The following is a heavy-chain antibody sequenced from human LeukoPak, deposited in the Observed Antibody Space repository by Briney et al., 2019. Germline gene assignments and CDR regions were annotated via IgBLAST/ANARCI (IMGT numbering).Heavy chain of an antibody. CDR2: VYYSGST. CDR1: GVSISSYY. Sequence: PSETLSLTCTVSGVSISSYYWTWIRQPPGKGLEWIGYVYYSGSTNYNPSLKSRVSISVDTSKNQFSLNLSSVTATDTAVYYCAREDGYKFRVIDYWGQGTLVTVSS. CDR3: AREDGYKFRVIDY. D-gene: IGHD5-24*01. J-gene: IGHJ4*02. V-gene: IGHV4-59*01.